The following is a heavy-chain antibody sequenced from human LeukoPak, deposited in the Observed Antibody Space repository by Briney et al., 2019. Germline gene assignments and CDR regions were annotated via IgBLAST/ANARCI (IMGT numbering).Heavy chain of an antibody. D-gene: IGHD6-19*01. CDR2: ISYDGGNK. CDR1: GFTFSSYA. CDR3: ARDYQERCSSGWPQWGFDP. J-gene: IGHJ5*02. V-gene: IGHV3-30*04. Sequence: GGSLRLSCAASGFTFSSYAMHWVRQAPGKGLEWVAVISYDGGNKYYADSVKGRFTISRDNSKNTLYLQMNSLRAEDTAVYYCARDYQERCSSGWPQWGFDPWGQGTLVTVSS.